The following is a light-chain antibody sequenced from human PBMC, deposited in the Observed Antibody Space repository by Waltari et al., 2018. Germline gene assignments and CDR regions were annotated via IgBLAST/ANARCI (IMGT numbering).Light chain of an antibody. J-gene: IGKJ1*01. V-gene: IGKV1-5*03. CDR1: QTINTW. Sequence: DIQMTQSTSTLSASVGDRVTITCRASQTINTWLAWYQQKPGKAPNLLIYRTSTLESGVPSRFSGSGSGTEFTLTISSLQPDDFATYYCQQAWTFGQGTKVEIK. CDR2: RTS. CDR3: QQAWT.